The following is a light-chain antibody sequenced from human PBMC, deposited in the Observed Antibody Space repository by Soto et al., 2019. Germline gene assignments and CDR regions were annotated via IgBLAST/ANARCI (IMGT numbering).Light chain of an antibody. CDR2: GVS. CDR3: QQYGSLSWT. J-gene: IGKJ1*01. Sequence: EIVLTQSPGTLSLSPGETATLSCRASQSLTSSYLAWYQQRPGQAPSLLIYGVSSRATGIPDRFSGSGSGTDFTHTITRLEPEDFAVYYCQQYGSLSWTFGQGTKVDIK. CDR1: QSLTSSY. V-gene: IGKV3-20*01.